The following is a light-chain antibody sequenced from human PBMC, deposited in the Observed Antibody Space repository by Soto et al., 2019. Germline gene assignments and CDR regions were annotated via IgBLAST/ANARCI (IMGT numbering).Light chain of an antibody. J-gene: IGKJ5*01. Sequence: DIQMTQSPSSLSASVGDRVTITCQASQDISNYLNWYQQKPGKAPKLLIYDASNLETGVPSRFSRSGSGTDVTVTISSLQPEDIATYYCQQYDNLPITFGQGPRLEIK. CDR2: DAS. CDR1: QDISNY. CDR3: QQYDNLPIT. V-gene: IGKV1-33*01.